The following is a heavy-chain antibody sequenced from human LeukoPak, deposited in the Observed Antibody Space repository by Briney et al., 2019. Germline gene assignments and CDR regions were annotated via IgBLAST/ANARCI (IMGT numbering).Heavy chain of an antibody. CDR3: AKDGRYCSSSSCYTIY. Sequence: GSLRLSCAASGFTFSGYAMSWVRQAPGKGLEWVSTISGSGGSTYYADSVKGRFTISRDNSKNTLYLQMNSLRAEDTAVYYCAKDGRYCSSSSCYTIYWGQGTLVTVSS. D-gene: IGHD2-2*02. V-gene: IGHV3-23*01. CDR1: GFTFSGYA. J-gene: IGHJ4*02. CDR2: ISGSGGST.